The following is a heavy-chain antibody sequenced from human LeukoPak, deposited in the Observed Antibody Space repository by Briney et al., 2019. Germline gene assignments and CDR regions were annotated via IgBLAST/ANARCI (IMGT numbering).Heavy chain of an antibody. V-gene: IGHV5-10-1*01. CDR1: GYSFTSYW. Sequence: GESLRISCQGSGYSFTSYWISWVRQMPGKGLEWMGRIDPGDSYSNYSPSLQGHVTISADKSISTAYLQWTSLQSSGTAMYYCARQVVVEGSFDFWGQGTLVTVSS. CDR2: IDPGDSYS. D-gene: IGHD2-2*01. J-gene: IGHJ4*02. CDR3: ARQVVVEGSFDF.